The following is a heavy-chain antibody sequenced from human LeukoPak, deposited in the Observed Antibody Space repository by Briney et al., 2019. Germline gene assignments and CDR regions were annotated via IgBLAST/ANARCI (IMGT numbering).Heavy chain of an antibody. J-gene: IGHJ4*02. CDR1: GYTFTIYG. V-gene: IGHV1-18*01. D-gene: IGHD2-21*02. Sequence: ASVKVSCKASGYTFTIYGISWVRQAPGQGLEWMGWISAYNGNTNYAQKLQGRVTMTTDTSTSTAYMELRSLRSDDTAVYYCARGSDCGGDCYSEDWGQGTLVTVSS. CDR3: ARGSDCGGDCYSED. CDR2: ISAYNGNT.